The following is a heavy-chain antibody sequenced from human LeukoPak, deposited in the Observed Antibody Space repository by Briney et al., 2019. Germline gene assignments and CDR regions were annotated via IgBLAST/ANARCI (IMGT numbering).Heavy chain of an antibody. V-gene: IGHV1-2*02. CDR3: ARDVVVVAATAAGDAFDI. D-gene: IGHD2-15*01. Sequence: ASVKVSYKASGYTFTGYYMHWVRQAPGQGLEWMGWINPNSGGTNYAQKFQGRVTMTRDTSISTAYMELSRLRSDDTAVYYCARDVVVVAATAAGDAFDIWGQGTMVTVSS. J-gene: IGHJ3*02. CDR1: GYTFTGYY. CDR2: INPNSGGT.